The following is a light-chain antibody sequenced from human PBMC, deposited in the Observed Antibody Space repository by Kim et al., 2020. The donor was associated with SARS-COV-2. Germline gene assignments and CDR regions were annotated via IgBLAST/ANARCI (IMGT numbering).Light chain of an antibody. Sequence: PASISCRSSPSRVYSDGNTYLNWFHQRPGQSPRRLIYKVSNRDAGAPDRFSGSGSGTDFTLQISRVEAEDVGVYYCMQGTHWPFTFGPGTKVDIK. CDR3: MQGTHWPFT. CDR2: KVS. J-gene: IGKJ3*01. V-gene: IGKV2-30*01. CDR1: PSRVYSDGNTY.